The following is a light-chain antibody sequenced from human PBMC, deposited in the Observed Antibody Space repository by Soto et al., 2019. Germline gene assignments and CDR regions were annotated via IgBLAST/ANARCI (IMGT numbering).Light chain of an antibody. J-gene: IGKJ4*01. CDR2: WAS. CDR1: QSVLYSSNNKNF. V-gene: IGKV4-1*01. Sequence: DIVLTQSPDSLAVSLGERATINCKSSQSVLYSSNNKNFLAWYQQKPGQPPKLLIYWASTRESGVPDRFSGSGSGTDFTLTISSLQSEDGAVDYCQQCYSPPLTFGGGTKVEIK. CDR3: QQCYSPPLT.